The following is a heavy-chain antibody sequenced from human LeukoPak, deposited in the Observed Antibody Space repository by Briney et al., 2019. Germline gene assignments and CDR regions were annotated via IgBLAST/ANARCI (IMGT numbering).Heavy chain of an antibody. J-gene: IGHJ4*02. Sequence: GSLRLSCAASGFTFSSYAMSWLRQPPGKGLEWIGYIFYSGSTNYNPSLKSRVTISLDTSKNQFSLKLSSVTAADTAVYYCVRSFSTHIVLWGQGTLVTVSS. D-gene: IGHD5-12*01. CDR2: IFYSGST. CDR3: VRSFSTHIVL. V-gene: IGHV4-59*08. CDR1: GFTFSSYA.